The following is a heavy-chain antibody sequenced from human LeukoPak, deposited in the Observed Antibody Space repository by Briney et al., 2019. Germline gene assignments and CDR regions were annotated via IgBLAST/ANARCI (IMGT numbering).Heavy chain of an antibody. Sequence: GGSLGLSCRGSGVTFGDHAVTWFRQAPGKGLEWVSVIFSGGTTNYADSVKGRFTISRDNSRNTLFLQMNSLRAEDTAVYYCAGEVYRPWWGQGILVTVSS. D-gene: IGHD2-8*01. CDR2: IFSGGTT. J-gene: IGHJ4*02. CDR1: GVTFGDHA. V-gene: IGHV3-66*01. CDR3: AGEVYRPW.